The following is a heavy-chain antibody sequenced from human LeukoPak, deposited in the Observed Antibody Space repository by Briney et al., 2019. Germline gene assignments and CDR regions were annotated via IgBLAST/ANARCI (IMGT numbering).Heavy chain of an antibody. CDR2: ISSSSSYI. J-gene: IGHJ1*01. D-gene: IGHD3-22*01. CDR3: ARKNYDNSGYFHH. V-gene: IGHV3-21*01. Sequence: GGSLRLSCAASGFTFSSYSMNWVRQAPGKGLEWVSSISSSSSYIYYADSVKGRFTISRDNAKNSLYLQMNSLRAEDTAIYYCARKNYDNSGYFHHWGQGTLVTVSS. CDR1: GFTFSSYS.